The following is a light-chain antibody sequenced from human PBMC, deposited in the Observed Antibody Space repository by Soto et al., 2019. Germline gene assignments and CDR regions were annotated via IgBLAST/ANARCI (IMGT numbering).Light chain of an antibody. CDR3: QQYNSYSALT. CDR2: DAS. Sequence: DIQMTQSPSTLSTSEGDRVTITCRASQSISSWLAWYQQKPGKAPKLLIYDASSLESGVPSRFSGRGSGTEFTLTISSLQPDDFATYYCQQYNSYSALTFGGGTKVEIK. J-gene: IGKJ4*01. CDR1: QSISSW. V-gene: IGKV1-5*01.